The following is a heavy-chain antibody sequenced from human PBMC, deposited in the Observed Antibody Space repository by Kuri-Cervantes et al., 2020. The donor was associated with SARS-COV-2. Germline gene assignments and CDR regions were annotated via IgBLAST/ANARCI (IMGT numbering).Heavy chain of an antibody. D-gene: IGHD3-3*01. CDR3: ARSYYDFWSGYSPFDY. J-gene: IGHJ4*02. CDR2: IYYSGST. V-gene: IGHV4-30-4*08. Sequence: SETLSLTCTVSGGSISSSSYYWSWIRQPPGKGLEWIGYIYYSGSTYYNPSLKSRVTISVDTSKNQFSLKLSSVTAADTAVYYCARSYYDFWSGYSPFDYWGQGTLVTVSS. CDR1: GGSISSSSYY.